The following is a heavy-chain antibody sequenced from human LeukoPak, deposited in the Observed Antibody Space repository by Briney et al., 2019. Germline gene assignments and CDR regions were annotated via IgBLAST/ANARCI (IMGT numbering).Heavy chain of an antibody. CDR1: AGSISTYY. Sequence: SETLSLTCTVSAGSISTYYWSWIRQPPGKGLEWIGYIYYSGGTKYNPSLKSRVTISVDTSKNQFSLKLSSVTAADTAVYYCARDRVGIAVAGLDAFDIWGQGTMVTVSS. CDR3: ARDRVGIAVAGLDAFDI. J-gene: IGHJ3*02. V-gene: IGHV4-59*12. D-gene: IGHD6-19*01. CDR2: IYYSGGT.